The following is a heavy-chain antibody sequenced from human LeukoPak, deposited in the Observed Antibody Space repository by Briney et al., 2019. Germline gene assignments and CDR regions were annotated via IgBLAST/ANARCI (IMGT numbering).Heavy chain of an antibody. CDR3: SRESGAFCPFGY. D-gene: IGHD1-26*01. CDR2: ISYSGST. J-gene: IGHJ4*02. CDR1: GGSISSYY. Sequence: PSETLSLTCTVSGGSISSYYWSWIRQPPGKGLEWIGYISYSGSTNYNPSLKSRVTISVDTSRNQFSLKLTSVTAADTAIYYCSRESGAFCPFGYWGQGTRVIVPS. V-gene: IGHV4-59*12.